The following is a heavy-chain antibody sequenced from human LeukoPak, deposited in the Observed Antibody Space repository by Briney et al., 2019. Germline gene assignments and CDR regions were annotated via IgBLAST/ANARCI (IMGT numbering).Heavy chain of an antibody. J-gene: IGHJ1*01. CDR3: ARPRYSSGWYPGYFQH. V-gene: IGHV4-34*01. CDR1: GGSFSGYY. CDR2: IYYSGST. Sequence: PSETLSPTCAVYGGSFSGYYWSWIRQPPGKGLEWIGSIYYSGSTYYNPSLKSRVTISVDTSKNQFSLKLSSVTAADTAVYYCARPRYSSGWYPGYFQHWGQGTLVTVSS. D-gene: IGHD6-19*01.